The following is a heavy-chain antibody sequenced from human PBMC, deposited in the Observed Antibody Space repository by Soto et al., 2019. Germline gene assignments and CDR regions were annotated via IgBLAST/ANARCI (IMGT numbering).Heavy chain of an antibody. CDR2: VFYSGST. CDR3: ARSSMVPVDYFDS. J-gene: IGHJ4*02. D-gene: IGHD3-10*01. V-gene: IGHV4-30-2*03. Sequence: PSETLSLTCAASGGSISSGGYSWSWIRQPPGKGLEWIGQVFYSGSTNYNPSLKSRVTISINTSTKQFSLKLTSVSAADTAVYYCARSSMVPVDYFDSWGQGTLVTVSS. CDR1: GGSISSGGYS.